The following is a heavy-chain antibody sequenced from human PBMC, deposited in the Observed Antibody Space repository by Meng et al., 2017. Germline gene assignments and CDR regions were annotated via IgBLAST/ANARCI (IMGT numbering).Heavy chain of an antibody. CDR2: ISSSGSTI. D-gene: IGHD1-26*01. Sequence: GESLKISCAASGFTFSDYYMSWIRQAPGKGLEWVSYISSSGSTIYYADSVKGRFTISRDNAKNSLYLQMNSLRAEDTAVYYCAKDLIIVGATTRFTDYFDYWGQGTLVTVSS. CDR1: GFTFSDYY. V-gene: IGHV3-11*01. J-gene: IGHJ4*02. CDR3: AKDLIIVGATTRFTDYFDY.